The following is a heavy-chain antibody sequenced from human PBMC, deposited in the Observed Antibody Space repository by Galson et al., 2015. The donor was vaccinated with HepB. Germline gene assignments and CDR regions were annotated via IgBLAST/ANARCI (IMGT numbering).Heavy chain of an antibody. CDR1: GYTFTSYG. CDR3: ARESPTRSWYPSDY. V-gene: IGHV1-18*01. Sequence: SVKVSCKASGYTFTSYGISWVRQAPGQGLEWMGWISAYNGNTNYAQKLQGRVTMTTDTSTSTAYMELRSLRSDDTAVYYCARESPTRSWYPSDYWGQGTLVTVSS. J-gene: IGHJ4*02. D-gene: IGHD6-13*01. CDR2: ISAYNGNT.